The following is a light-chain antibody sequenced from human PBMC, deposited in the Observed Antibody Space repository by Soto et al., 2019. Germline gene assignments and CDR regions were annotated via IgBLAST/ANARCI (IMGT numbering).Light chain of an antibody. CDR2: GAS. Sequence: EIVMTQSPATLYVSPGERATLSCRASQSVSSNLAWYQQKPGQAPRLLIYGASTRATGIPARFSGSGSGTEFTLTISSLQSEDFAVYYCQQYNNWLPVTFGQGTKVEIK. CDR1: QSVSSN. CDR3: QQYNNWLPVT. J-gene: IGKJ1*01. V-gene: IGKV3-15*01.